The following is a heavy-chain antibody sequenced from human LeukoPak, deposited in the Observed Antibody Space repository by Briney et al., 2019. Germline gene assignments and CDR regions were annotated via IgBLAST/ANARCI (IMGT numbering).Heavy chain of an antibody. D-gene: IGHD6-13*01. Sequence: PSETLSLTCAVSGYSISSGYYWGWLRQPPGKGLEWIGSIYHSGSTYYNPSLRSRVTISVDTSKNQFSLKLSSVTAADTAVYYCARRSSSWSKFDYWGQGTLVTVSS. CDR1: GYSISSGYY. V-gene: IGHV4-38-2*01. J-gene: IGHJ4*02. CDR3: ARRSSSWSKFDY. CDR2: IYHSGST.